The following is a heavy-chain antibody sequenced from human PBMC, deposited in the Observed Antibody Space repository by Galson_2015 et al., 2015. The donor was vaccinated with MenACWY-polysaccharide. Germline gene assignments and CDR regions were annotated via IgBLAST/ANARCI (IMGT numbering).Heavy chain of an antibody. CDR1: GFTFTNYG. J-gene: IGHJ4*02. D-gene: IGHD2-15*01. CDR3: AKRDLVSRGSRNWDERYLDN. V-gene: IGHV3-30*18. CDR2: ISYDGNKK. Sequence: SLRLSCAASGFTFTNYGMHWVRQAPGKGLEWVADISYDGNKKYYTESLKGRFTISRDNSENTVYLQMNNLRVEDTALYYCAKRDLVSRGSRNWDERYLDNWGQGTLVAVSS.